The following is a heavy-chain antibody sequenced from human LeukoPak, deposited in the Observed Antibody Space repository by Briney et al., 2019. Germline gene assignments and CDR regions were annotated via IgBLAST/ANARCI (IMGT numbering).Heavy chain of an antibody. J-gene: IGHJ5*02. D-gene: IGHD3-16*02. CDR1: GYTFTGYY. V-gene: IGHV1-2*02. CDR3: ARDLISYDYVWGSYRPNWFDP. Sequence: ASVKVSCKASGYTFTGYYMHWVRQAPGQGLEWVGWINPNSGGTNYAQKFQGRVTMTRDTSISTAYMELSRLRSDDTAVYYRARDLISYDYVWGSYRPNWFDPWGQGTLVTVSS. CDR2: INPNSGGT.